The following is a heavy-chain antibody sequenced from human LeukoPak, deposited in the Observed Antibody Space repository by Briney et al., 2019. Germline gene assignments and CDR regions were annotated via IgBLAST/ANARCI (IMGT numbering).Heavy chain of an antibody. J-gene: IGHJ4*02. CDR3: AKARIAAAGTFDY. Sequence: PGGSLRLSCAASGFTFSSYSMNWVRQAPGKGLEWVSAISGSGGSTYYADSVKGRFTISRDNSKDTLYLQMNSLRAEDTAVYYCAKARIAAAGTFDYWGQGTLVTVSS. CDR1: GFTFSSYS. D-gene: IGHD6-13*01. V-gene: IGHV3-23*01. CDR2: ISGSGGST.